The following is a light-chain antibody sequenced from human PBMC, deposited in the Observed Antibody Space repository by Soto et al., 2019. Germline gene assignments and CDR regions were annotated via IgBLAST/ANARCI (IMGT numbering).Light chain of an antibody. CDR2: EAS. CDR1: PGAVTSGHY. Sequence: QAVVTQEPSLTVSPGGTVTLTCGSSPGAVTSGHYPYWFQQKPGQAPRTLIYEASNKHSWTPARFSASLLGGKATLTLSGAQPEDEAQYYCLLAYSGADVVFGGGTKVTVL. CDR3: LLAYSGADVV. J-gene: IGLJ2*01. V-gene: IGLV7-46*01.